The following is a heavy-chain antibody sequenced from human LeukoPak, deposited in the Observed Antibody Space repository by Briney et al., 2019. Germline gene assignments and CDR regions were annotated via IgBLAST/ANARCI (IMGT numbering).Heavy chain of an antibody. CDR2: ISSTSSTI. J-gene: IGHJ4*02. D-gene: IGHD1-26*01. CDR3: ASWWELKY. V-gene: IGHV3-48*01. CDR1: GFTFSSYS. Sequence: GGSLRLSCAASGFTFSSYSMNWVRQAPGKGPEWVSYISSTSSTIYYADSVKGRFTISRDNAKNSLYLQMNSLRAEDTAVYYCASWWELKYWGQGTLVTVSS.